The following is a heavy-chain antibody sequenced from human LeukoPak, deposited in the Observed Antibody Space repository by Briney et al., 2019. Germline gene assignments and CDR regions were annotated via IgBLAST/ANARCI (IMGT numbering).Heavy chain of an antibody. J-gene: IGHJ4*02. CDR3: ARDVAYCGGDCYHEAFDY. D-gene: IGHD2-21*02. Sequence: SVKVSCKASGYTFTSYYMHWVRQAPGQGLGWMGRIIPIFGTANYAHKFKGRVTITTDESTSTDYMELRSLRSEDTAVYYCARDVAYCGGDCYHEAFDYWGQGTLVTVSS. CDR2: IIPIFGTA. CDR1: GYTFTSYY. V-gene: IGHV1-69*05.